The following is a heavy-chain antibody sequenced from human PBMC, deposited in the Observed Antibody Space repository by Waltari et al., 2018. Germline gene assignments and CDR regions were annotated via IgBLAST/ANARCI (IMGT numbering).Heavy chain of an antibody. CDR3: AKDLRWFDP. Sequence: EVQLVESGGGLVQPGGSLRRSCAASGLPLGNNAVRWVRQAPGKGLEWVSSISAAGDSTYYVDSLKGQFTISRDNSKNTLYLQMNSLRAEDTAIYYCAKDLRWFDPWGQGTLVTVSS. V-gene: IGHV3-23*04. J-gene: IGHJ5*02. CDR2: ISAAGDST. CDR1: GLPLGNNA.